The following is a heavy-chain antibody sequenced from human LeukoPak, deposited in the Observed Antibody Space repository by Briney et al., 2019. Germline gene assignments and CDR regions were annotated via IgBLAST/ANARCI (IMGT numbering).Heavy chain of an antibody. J-gene: IGHJ4*02. V-gene: IGHV4-59*01. CDR2: IYYSGST. Sequence: PSETLSLTCTVSGGSISSYYWSWIQQPPGKGLEWIGYIYYSGSTNYNPSLKSRVTISVDTSKNQFSLKLSSVTAADTAVYYCARDSGYDSSGYFDYWGQGTLVTVSS. CDR1: GGSISSYY. CDR3: ARDSGYDSSGYFDY. D-gene: IGHD3-22*01.